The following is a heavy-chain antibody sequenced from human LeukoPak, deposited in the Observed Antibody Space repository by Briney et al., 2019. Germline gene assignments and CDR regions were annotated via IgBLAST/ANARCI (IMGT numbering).Heavy chain of an antibody. D-gene: IGHD6-13*01. CDR2: FHHSGNT. Sequence: SETLSLTCSVSGASISRYYWGWIRQPPGKGLEWIGYFHHSGNTNYSPSLSSRITMSVDTSKNQFSLRLNSVTAADTAIYYCARRAAALDSWGQGTLVTVSS. CDR1: GASISRYY. CDR3: ARRAAALDS. J-gene: IGHJ4*02. V-gene: IGHV4-59*12.